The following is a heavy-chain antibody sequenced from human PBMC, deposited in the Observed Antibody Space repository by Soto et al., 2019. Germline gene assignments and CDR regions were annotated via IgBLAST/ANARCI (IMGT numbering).Heavy chain of an antibody. D-gene: IGHD5-12*01. V-gene: IGHV4-30-4*01. Sequence: RQPPGKGLEWIGYSYYSGSTYYNPSLKSRVTISVDTSKNQFSLKLSSVTAADTAVYYCAREGIVATMTGGMDVWGQGTTVTVSS. CDR2: SYYSGST. CDR3: AREGIVATMTGGMDV. J-gene: IGHJ6*02.